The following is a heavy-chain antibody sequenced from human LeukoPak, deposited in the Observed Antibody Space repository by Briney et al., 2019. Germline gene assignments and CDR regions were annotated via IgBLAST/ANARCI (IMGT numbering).Heavy chain of an antibody. D-gene: IGHD3-9*01. CDR3: ARGLAPFDY. V-gene: IGHV3-53*01. J-gene: IGHJ4*02. CDR1: GFSFRGYA. CDR2: IYSGGNT. Sequence: GGSLRLSCAASGFSFRGYAISWVRQAPGKGLEWVSVIYSGGNTYYADSVKGRFTISRDNSKNTLYLQMNSLRAEDTAVYFCARGLAPFDYWGQGTLVTVSS.